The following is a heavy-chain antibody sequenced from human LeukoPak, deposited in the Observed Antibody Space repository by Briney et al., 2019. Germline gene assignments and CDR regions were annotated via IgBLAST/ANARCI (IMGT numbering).Heavy chain of an antibody. D-gene: IGHD3-10*01. J-gene: IGHJ4*02. CDR2: INHSGST. CDR1: GGSFSGYY. Sequence: SETLSLTCAVYGGSFSGYYWSWIRQPPGKGLEWIGEINHSGSTNYNPSLKSRVTISVDTSKKQFSLKLSSVTAADTAVYYCAGNYYGSGSYYSEDRYWGQGTLVTVSS. V-gene: IGHV4-34*01. CDR3: AGNYYGSGSYYSEDRY.